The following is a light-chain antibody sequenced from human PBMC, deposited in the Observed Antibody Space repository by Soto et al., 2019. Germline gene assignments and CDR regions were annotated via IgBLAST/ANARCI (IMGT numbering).Light chain of an antibody. J-gene: IGKJ1*01. Sequence: DIQMTQSPSTLSASVGDRVTITCRASQSISSWLAWYQQKPGKAPKLLIYKASSLESGVPSRFSGSGSGKEFPLTISSLQHDYFATYYCQQYNSSWTFGQGTKVEIK. CDR3: QQYNSSWT. CDR1: QSISSW. V-gene: IGKV1-5*03. CDR2: KAS.